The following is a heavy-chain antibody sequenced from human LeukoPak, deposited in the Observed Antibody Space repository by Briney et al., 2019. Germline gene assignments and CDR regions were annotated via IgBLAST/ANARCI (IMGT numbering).Heavy chain of an antibody. CDR3: AREVQLERPAYYYYYMDV. D-gene: IGHD1-1*01. CDR2: IYTSGST. Sequence: SETLSLTCTVSGGSISSGSYYWSWIRQPAGKGLEWIGRIYTSGSTNYNPSLKSRVTISVDTSKNQFSLKLSSVTAADTAVYYCAREVQLERPAYYYYYMDVWGKGTTVTISS. CDR1: GGSISSGSYY. V-gene: IGHV4-61*02. J-gene: IGHJ6*03.